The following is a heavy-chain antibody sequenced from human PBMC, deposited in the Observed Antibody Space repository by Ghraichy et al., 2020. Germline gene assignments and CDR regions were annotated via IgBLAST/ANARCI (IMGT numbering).Heavy chain of an antibody. CDR3: ARPRESGYDFDY. CDR1: GGSFSGYY. CDR2: INHSGST. Sequence: SETLSLTCAVYGGSFSGYYWSWIRQPPGKGLEWIGEINHSGSTNYNPSLKSRVTISVDTSKNQFSLKLSSVTAADTAVYYCARPRESGYDFDYWGQGTLVTVSS. D-gene: IGHD5-12*01. J-gene: IGHJ4*02. V-gene: IGHV4-34*01.